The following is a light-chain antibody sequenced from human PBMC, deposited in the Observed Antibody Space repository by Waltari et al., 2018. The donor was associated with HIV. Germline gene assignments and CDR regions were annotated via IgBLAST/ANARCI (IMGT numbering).Light chain of an antibody. V-gene: IGLV1-51*02. J-gene: IGLJ2*01. CDR1: SSNIGNNY. CDR3: GTCDSSLSAVV. CDR2: ENN. Sequence: QSVLTQPPSVSAAPGQKVTISCSGSSSNIGNNYVSWYQQLPGTAPKLLIHENNNRPPGMPDRFSGSKSGTSATLGITGRQTGDEADYYCGTCDSSLSAVVFGGGTKLTVL.